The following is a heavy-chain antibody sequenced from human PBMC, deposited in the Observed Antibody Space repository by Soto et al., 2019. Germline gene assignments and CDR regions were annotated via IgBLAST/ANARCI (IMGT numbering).Heavy chain of an antibody. Sequence: GESLKISCKGSGYSFTSYWIGWVRQMPGKGLEWMGIIYPGDSDTRYSPSFQGQVTISADKSISTAYLQWSSLKASDTAMYYCARQAYCGGDCKQDAFDIWGQGTMVTVSS. D-gene: IGHD2-21*01. CDR2: IYPGDSDT. CDR3: ARQAYCGGDCKQDAFDI. V-gene: IGHV5-51*01. CDR1: GYSFTSYW. J-gene: IGHJ3*02.